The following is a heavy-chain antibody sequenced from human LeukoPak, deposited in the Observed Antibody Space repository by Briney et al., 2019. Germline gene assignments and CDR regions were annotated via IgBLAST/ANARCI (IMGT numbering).Heavy chain of an antibody. Sequence: SVKVSCKASGGTFSSYAISWVRQAPGQGLEWMGGIIPIFGTANYAQKFQGRVTITADESTSTADMELSSLRSEDTAVYYCAKNKPRIRWDHFDYWGQGTLVTVSS. J-gene: IGHJ4*02. D-gene: IGHD1-26*01. CDR3: AKNKPRIRWDHFDY. CDR2: IIPIFGTA. CDR1: GGTFSSYA. V-gene: IGHV1-69*13.